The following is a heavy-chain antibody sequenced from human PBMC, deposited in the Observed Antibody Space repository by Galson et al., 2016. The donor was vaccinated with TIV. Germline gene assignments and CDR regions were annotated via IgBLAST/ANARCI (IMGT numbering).Heavy chain of an antibody. Sequence: PRLSCAASGFTFSNYWMHWVRQAPGKGLVWVSRISSDGSGTSYADSVKGRLTISRDNAKITLYLQMNSLRVEDTALYYCVRDVTSSCEYWGQGTLVTVSS. J-gene: IGHJ4*02. V-gene: IGHV3-74*01. D-gene: IGHD6-6*01. CDR3: VRDVTSSCEY. CDR1: GFTFSNYW. CDR2: ISSDGSGT.